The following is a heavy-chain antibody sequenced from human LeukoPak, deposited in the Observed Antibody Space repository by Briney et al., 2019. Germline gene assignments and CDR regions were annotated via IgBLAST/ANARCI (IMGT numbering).Heavy chain of an antibody. Sequence: GGSLRLSCAASGFTFSRYEMNWVRQAPGKGLEWVSYISSSGSAIYYADSVKGRFTISRDNAKNSLYLQMNSLRAEDTAVYYCASPSRYCSSTSCFDYWGQGTLVTVSS. D-gene: IGHD2-2*01. CDR1: GFTFSRYE. V-gene: IGHV3-48*03. J-gene: IGHJ4*02. CDR3: ASPSRYCSSTSCFDY. CDR2: ISSSGSAI.